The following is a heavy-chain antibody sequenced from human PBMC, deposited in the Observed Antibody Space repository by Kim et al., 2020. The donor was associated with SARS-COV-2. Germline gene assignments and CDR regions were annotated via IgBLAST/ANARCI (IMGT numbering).Heavy chain of an antibody. J-gene: IGHJ5*02. V-gene: IGHV6-1*01. CDR1: GDSVSSNSAA. CDR2: TFYRSKWYY. CDR3: VGGGGWNT. D-gene: IGHD6-19*01. Sequence: SQTLSLTCAISGDSVSSNSAAWNWIRQSPSRGLEWLGRTFYRSKWYYEYALSVKSRIIINPDTSKNQVSLQLKSVTPEDTAVDYCVGGGGWNTWGQGTLVTVSS.